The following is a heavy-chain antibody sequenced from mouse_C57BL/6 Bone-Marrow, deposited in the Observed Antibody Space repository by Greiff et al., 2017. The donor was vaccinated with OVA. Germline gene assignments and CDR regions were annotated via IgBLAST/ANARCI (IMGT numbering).Heavy chain of an antibody. J-gene: IGHJ3*01. CDR3: TGTDSSGSWFAY. D-gene: IGHD3-2*02. V-gene: IGHV6-3*01. CDR1: GFTFSNYW. Sequence: EVKVEESGGGLVQPGGSMKLSCVASGFTFSNYWMNWVRQSPEKGLEWVAQIRLKSDNYATHYAESVKGRFTISRDDSKSSVYLQMNNLRAEDTGIYYCTGTDSSGSWFAYWGQGTLVTVSA. CDR2: IRLKSDNYAT.